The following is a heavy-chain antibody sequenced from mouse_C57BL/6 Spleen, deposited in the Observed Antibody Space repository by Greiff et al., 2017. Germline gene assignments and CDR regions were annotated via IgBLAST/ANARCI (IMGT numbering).Heavy chain of an antibody. J-gene: IGHJ4*01. D-gene: IGHD2-10*01. CDR2: IRNKANGYTT. CDR3: ARRGLPLYAMDY. V-gene: IGHV7-3*01. Sequence: EVNVVESGGGLVQPGGSLSLSCAASGFTFTDYYMSWVRQPPGKALEWLGFIRNKANGYTTEYSASVKGRFTISRDNSQSILYLQMNALRAEDSATYYCARRGLPLYAMDYWGQGTSVTVSS. CDR1: GFTFTDYY.